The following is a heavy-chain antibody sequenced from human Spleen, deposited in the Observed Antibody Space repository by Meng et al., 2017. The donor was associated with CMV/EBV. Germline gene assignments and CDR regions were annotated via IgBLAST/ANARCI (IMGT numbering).Heavy chain of an antibody. CDR2: INPNSGGT. D-gene: IGHD2-2*01. CDR1: TGYY. Sequence: TGYYVHWVRQAPGQGLEWMGWINPNSGGTNYEQRLQSRVTMAPDTSTSTAYMELRSLRSDDTAVYYCARDSRYCSSSSCYGNNWFDPWGQGTLVTVSS. J-gene: IGHJ5*02. V-gene: IGHV1-2*02. CDR3: ARDSRYCSSSSCYGNNWFDP.